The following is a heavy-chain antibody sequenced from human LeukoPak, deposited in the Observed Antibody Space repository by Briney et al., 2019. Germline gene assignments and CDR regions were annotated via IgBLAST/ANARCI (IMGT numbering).Heavy chain of an antibody. V-gene: IGHV3-21*01. D-gene: IGHD2-15*01. CDR1: GFTFSSYS. Sequence: PGGSLRLSCAASGFTFSSYSMNWVRQAPGKGLEWVSSISSSSSYIYYADPVKGRFTISRDNAKNSLYLQMNSLRAEDTAVYYCARDARYCSGGSCCDYWGQGTLVTVSS. J-gene: IGHJ4*02. CDR3: ARDARYCSGGSCCDY. CDR2: ISSSSSYI.